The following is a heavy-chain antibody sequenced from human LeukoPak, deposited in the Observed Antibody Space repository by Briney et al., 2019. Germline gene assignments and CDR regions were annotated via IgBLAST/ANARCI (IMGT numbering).Heavy chain of an antibody. CDR3: ARDYVYAFDY. D-gene: IGHD2/OR15-2a*01. CDR2: ISGDGNAK. CDR1: GFSFSSYN. J-gene: IGHJ4*02. V-gene: IGHV3-48*01. Sequence: GGSLRLSCAAFGFSFSSYNINWVRQAPGKGLEWVSYISGDGNAKHYTDSVKGRFTISRDNAKNALYLQMNSLRAGDTAVYFCARDYVYAFDYWGQGTLVTVSS.